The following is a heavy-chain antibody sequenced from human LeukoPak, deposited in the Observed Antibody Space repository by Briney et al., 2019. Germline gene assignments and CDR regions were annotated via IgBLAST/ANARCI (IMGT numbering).Heavy chain of an antibody. J-gene: IGHJ4*02. CDR2: ISPNSGGT. D-gene: IGHD2-2*01. CDR3: TRDGGQHLGILNY. Sequence: ALVKVSCKTSGYTFTGYYIHWARQAPGQGLEWMGWISPNSGGTNYPQKFEGRVTMTRDTSISTAYMELTRLRSDDTAVYYCTRDGGQHLGILNYWGQGTQVIVSS. CDR1: GYTFTGYY. V-gene: IGHV1-2*02.